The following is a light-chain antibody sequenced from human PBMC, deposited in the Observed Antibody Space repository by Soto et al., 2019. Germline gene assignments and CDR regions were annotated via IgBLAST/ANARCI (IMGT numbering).Light chain of an antibody. V-gene: IGKV1-5*03. Sequence: DNQMTQSPCTLSASVGDRVTITCRASQSISSWLAWYQQKPGKAPKLLIYKASSLESGVPSRFSGSGSGTEFTLTISSLQPDDFASYYCQQYNSYSRTLGQGTKVEIK. CDR1: QSISSW. J-gene: IGKJ1*01. CDR2: KAS. CDR3: QQYNSYSRT.